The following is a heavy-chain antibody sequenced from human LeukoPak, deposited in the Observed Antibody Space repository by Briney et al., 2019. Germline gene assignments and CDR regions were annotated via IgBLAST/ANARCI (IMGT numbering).Heavy chain of an antibody. Sequence: PGGSLRLSCAGAGFSITDHHMVWVRQAPGKGLEWVGRSATTKPNSCATQYADSVKGRFTISRDNSKNTLYLQMNSLRAEDTAVYYCAKARYDSKEVDYWGQGTLVTVSS. CDR3: AKARYDSKEVDY. D-gene: IGHD3-22*01. CDR2: SATTKPNSCAT. J-gene: IGHJ4*02. V-gene: IGHV3-72*01. CDR1: GFSITDHH.